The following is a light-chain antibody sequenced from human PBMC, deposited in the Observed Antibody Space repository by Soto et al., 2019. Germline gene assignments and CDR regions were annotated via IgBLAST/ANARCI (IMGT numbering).Light chain of an antibody. CDR3: SSYTSISPYV. J-gene: IGLJ1*01. V-gene: IGLV2-14*01. CDR1: SSDVGGYNY. Sequence: QYALTQPASVSGSAGQSITISCTGTSSDVGGYNYVSWYQQHPGKAPKLMIYEVSNRPSGVSNRFSGSKSGNTASLTISGLQAEDEADYYCSSYTSISPYVFGTGTKVTVL. CDR2: EVS.